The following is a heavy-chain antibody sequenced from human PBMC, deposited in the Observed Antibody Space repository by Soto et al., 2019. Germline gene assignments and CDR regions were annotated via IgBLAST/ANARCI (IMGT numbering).Heavy chain of an antibody. CDR3: ARVVPPFDP. V-gene: IGHV1-18*01. Sequence: QVQLVQSGAEVKKPGASVKVSCKASGYTFTSYGISWVRQAPGQGLEWMGWINAYNGNTNYAQKLQGRVTMSTDTSTSTAHMELRCLRSDYTAVYYCARVVPPFDPWGQGTLVTVSS. CDR1: GYTFTSYG. CDR2: INAYNGNT. D-gene: IGHD2-21*01. J-gene: IGHJ5*02.